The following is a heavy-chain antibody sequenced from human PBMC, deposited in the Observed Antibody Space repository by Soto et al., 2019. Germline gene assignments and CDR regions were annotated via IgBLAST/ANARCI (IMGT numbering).Heavy chain of an antibody. CDR2: INVNNGNT. Sequence: GASVKVSCKASGYSFSSYGISWVRQDPGQGLEWMGWINVNNGNTNYAPKFQGRVTMTTDKSTSTAYMELRSLISDDTAVYYCATSYDSGFDPWGQGTLVTVSS. V-gene: IGHV1-18*04. D-gene: IGHD5-12*01. CDR1: GYSFSSYG. J-gene: IGHJ5*02. CDR3: ATSYDSGFDP.